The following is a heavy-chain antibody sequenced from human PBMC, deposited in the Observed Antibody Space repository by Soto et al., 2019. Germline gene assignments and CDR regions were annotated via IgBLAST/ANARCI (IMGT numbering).Heavy chain of an antibody. CDR3: ARQPRILTGYSGHFDH. CDR2: IYYSGST. V-gene: IGHV4-39*01. D-gene: IGHD3-9*01. Sequence: SETLSLTCTFSGCSISSSSYYWGWIRQPPGKGLEWIGSIYYSGSTYYNPSLKSRVTISVDTSKNQFSLKLSSVTAADTAVYYCARQPRILTGYSGHFDHWGQGTLVTVS. J-gene: IGHJ4*02. CDR1: GCSISSSSYY.